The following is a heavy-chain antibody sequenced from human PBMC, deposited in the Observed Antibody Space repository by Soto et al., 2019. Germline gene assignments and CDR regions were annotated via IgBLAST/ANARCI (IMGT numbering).Heavy chain of an antibody. CDR1: GGTSSSYA. V-gene: IGHV1-69*11. CDR3: ARVVMTTGPASYYYGMDV. CDR2: IIPFIGTA. J-gene: IGHJ6*02. Sequence: SVKVSCKASGGTSSSYAISWVRQAPGQGLEWMGRIIPFIGTANYAQKFQGRVTITADESTSTAYMELTSLRSEDTAVYYCARVVMTTGPASYYYGMDVWGQGTKVTVSS. D-gene: IGHD4-4*01.